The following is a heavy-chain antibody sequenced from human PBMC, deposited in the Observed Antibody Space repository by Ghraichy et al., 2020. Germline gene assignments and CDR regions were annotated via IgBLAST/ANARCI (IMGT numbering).Heavy chain of an antibody. D-gene: IGHD2-2*01. Sequence: SETLSLTCAVYGGSFSGYYWSWIRQPPGKGLEWIGEINHSGSTNYNPSLKSRVTISVDTSKNQFSLKLSSVTAADTAVYYCARFKDVCSSISCYLGRIKYGMDVWGQGTTVTVSS. J-gene: IGHJ6*02. CDR1: GGSFSGYY. CDR3: ARFKDVCSSISCYLGRIKYGMDV. CDR2: INHSGST. V-gene: IGHV4-34*01.